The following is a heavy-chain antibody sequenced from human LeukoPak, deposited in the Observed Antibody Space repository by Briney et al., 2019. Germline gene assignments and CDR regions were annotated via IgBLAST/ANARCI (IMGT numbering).Heavy chain of an antibody. CDR2: INHSGST. D-gene: IGHD1-26*01. V-gene: IGHV4-34*01. Sequence: PSETLSLTCAVYGGSFSGYYWSWIRQPPGKGLEWIGEINHSGSTNYNPPLKSRVTISVDTSKNQFSLKLSSVTAADTAVYYCARGLGELGPFDYWGQGTLVTVSS. CDR3: ARGLGELGPFDY. CDR1: GGSFSGYY. J-gene: IGHJ4*02.